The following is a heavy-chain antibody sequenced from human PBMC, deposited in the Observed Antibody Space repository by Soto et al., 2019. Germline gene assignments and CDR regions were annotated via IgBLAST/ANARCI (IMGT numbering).Heavy chain of an antibody. CDR2: ISAYTGNT. CDR3: ARGDCRSPSCYAGDWFDP. CDR1: DYTFTSYG. J-gene: IGHJ5*02. V-gene: IGHV1-18*01. Sequence: QVQLVQSGAEVKKPGASVKVSCKASDYTFTSYGINWVRQAPGQGFEWMGWISAYTGNTNYAQNLQGRVTMTTDTSTGTAYMELRSLTSDDTAVYYCARGDCRSPSCYAGDWFDPWGQGTLVTVSS. D-gene: IGHD2-2*01.